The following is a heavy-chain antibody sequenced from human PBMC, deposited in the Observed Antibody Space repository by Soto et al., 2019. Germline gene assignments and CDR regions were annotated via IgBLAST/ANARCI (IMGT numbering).Heavy chain of an antibody. CDR1: GFTFSSYG. J-gene: IGHJ5*02. Sequence: PGGSLRLSCAASGFTFSSYGMHWVRQAPGKGLEWVAVTTNDGSKKYYGDSVKGRFTISRDNAKNTVYLQMDSLRAEDTAVYYCARGAAQYYDFWSGYRENWFDPWGQGTLVTVS. CDR2: TTNDGSKK. CDR3: ARGAAQYYDFWSGYRENWFDP. V-gene: IGHV3-30*03. D-gene: IGHD3-3*01.